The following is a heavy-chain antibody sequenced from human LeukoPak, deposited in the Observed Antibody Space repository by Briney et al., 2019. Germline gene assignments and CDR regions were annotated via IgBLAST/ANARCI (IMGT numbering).Heavy chain of an antibody. CDR2: ISSSGSTI. J-gene: IGHJ5*02. Sequence: GGTLRLSCAASGFTFSDYYMSWIRQAPGKGLEWVSYISSSGSTIYYADSVKGRFTISRDNAKNSLYLQMNSLRAEDTAVYYCAKLLRGSSEDNWFDPWGQGTLVTVSS. CDR1: GFTFSDYY. V-gene: IGHV3-11*01. D-gene: IGHD2-15*01. CDR3: AKLLRGSSEDNWFDP.